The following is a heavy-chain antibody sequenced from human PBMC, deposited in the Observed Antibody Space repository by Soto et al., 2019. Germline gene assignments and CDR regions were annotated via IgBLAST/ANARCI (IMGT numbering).Heavy chain of an antibody. CDR2: TYTGGET. CDR3: VRMGQWRVPGDFFYGMDV. V-gene: IGHV3-53*01. D-gene: IGHD6-19*01. J-gene: IGHJ6*02. CDR1: GLTVSSNY. Sequence: EVQLVESGGGLIQPGGSLRLSCAASGLTVSSNYMNWVRQAPGQGLEWVSLTYTGGETTYADPVKGPFTVSRDNSKNTLYLEMSSLRTEDTAVYYCVRMGQWRVPGDFFYGMDVWGQGASVTVSS.